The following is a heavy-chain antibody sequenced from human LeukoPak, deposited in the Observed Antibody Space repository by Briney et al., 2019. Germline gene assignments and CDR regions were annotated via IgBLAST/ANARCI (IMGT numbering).Heavy chain of an antibody. CDR1: GFTFSSYE. D-gene: IGHD3-22*01. Sequence: GGSLRLSCAASGFTFSSYEMNWVRQAPGKGLEWVSYISSSGSTIYYADSVKGRFTISRDNAKNSLYLQMNSLRAEDTAVYYCAKPSRIVVVITNFDYWGQGTLVTVSS. V-gene: IGHV3-48*03. CDR3: AKPSRIVVVITNFDY. CDR2: ISSSGSTI. J-gene: IGHJ4*02.